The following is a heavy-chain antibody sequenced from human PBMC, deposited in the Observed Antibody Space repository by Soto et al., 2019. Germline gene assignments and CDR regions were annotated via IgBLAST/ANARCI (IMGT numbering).Heavy chain of an antibody. J-gene: IGHJ6*02. CDR3: AREEYSERPWPEEYSYYGMDV. Sequence: SVKVSCKASGGTFSSYAISWVRQAPGQGLEWMGGIIPIFGTANYAQKFQGRVKITADKSTSTAYMELSSLRSEDTAVYYCAREEYSERPWPEEYSYYGMDVAGEGTSVTVS. CDR1: GGTFSSYA. CDR2: IIPIFGTA. V-gene: IGHV1-69*06. D-gene: IGHD6-6*01.